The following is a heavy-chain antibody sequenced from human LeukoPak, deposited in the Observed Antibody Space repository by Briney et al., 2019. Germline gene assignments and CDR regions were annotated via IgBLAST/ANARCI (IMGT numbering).Heavy chain of an antibody. CDR3: ARDNRPYCSSTSCYKGGFDY. CDR1: GFTFSSYS. D-gene: IGHD2-2*02. CDR2: ISSSSSYI. V-gene: IGHV3-21*01. Sequence: GGSLRLSCAASGFTFSSYSMNWVRQAPGKGLEWVSSISSSSSYIYYADSVKGRFTIFRDNAKNSLYLQMNSLRAEDTAVYYCARDNRPYCSSTSCYKGGFDYWGQGTLVTVSS. J-gene: IGHJ4*02.